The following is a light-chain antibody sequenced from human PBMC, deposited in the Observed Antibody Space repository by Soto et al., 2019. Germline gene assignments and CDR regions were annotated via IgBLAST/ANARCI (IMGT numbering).Light chain of an antibody. CDR2: EVT. V-gene: IGLV2-8*01. J-gene: IGLJ2*01. CDR3: TSYAGSDNPVL. Sequence: QSVLTQPPSASGSPGQSVTIPCTGTSNDIGEYHYLSWYQQHPGKAPKLMIYEVTQRPSGVPHRFSGSKSGNTASLTVSGLQPEDEADYYCTSYAGSDNPVLFGGGTKVTVL. CDR1: SNDIGEYHY.